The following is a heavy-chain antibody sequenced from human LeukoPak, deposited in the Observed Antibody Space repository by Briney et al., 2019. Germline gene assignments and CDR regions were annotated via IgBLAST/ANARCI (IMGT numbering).Heavy chain of an antibody. CDR3: GAGKPDY. D-gene: IGHD6-13*01. CDR2: ISAYNGNT. J-gene: IGHJ4*02. V-gene: IGHV1-18*01. Sequence: ASVKVSCQASGYTFTNYAIHWVRLAPGQGLEWMGWISAYNGNTNYAQKLQGRVTMTTDTSTSTAYMELRSLRSDDTAVYYCGAGKPDYWGQGTLVTVSS. CDR1: GYTFTNYA.